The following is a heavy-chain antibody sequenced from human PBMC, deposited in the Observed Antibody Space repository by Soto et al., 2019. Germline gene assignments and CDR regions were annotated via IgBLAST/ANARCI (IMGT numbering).Heavy chain of an antibody. J-gene: IGHJ4*02. V-gene: IGHV1-69*02. CDR1: GGTFSSYT. D-gene: IGHD5-12*01. CDR2: IIPILGIA. Sequence: SVKVSCKASGGTFSSYTISWVRQAPGQGLEWMGRIIPILGIANYAQKFQGRVTITADKSTSTAYMELSSLRSEDTAVYYCAVGGERWLQLQLGEDYYFDYWGQGTLVTVSS. CDR3: AVGGERWLQLQLGEDYYFDY.